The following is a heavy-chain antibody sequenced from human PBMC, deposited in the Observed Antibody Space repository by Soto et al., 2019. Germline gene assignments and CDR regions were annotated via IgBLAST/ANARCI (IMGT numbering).Heavy chain of an antibody. D-gene: IGHD6-6*01. CDR1: GFTFSNAW. CDR2: IKSKTDGGTT. J-gene: IGHJ2*01. V-gene: IGHV3-15*01. Sequence: GGSLRLSCAASGFTFSNAWMSWVRQAPGKGLEWVGRIKSKTDGGTTDYAAPVKVRFTISRDDSKNTLYLQMNSLKTEVPAVYYCTPMYAARPIYCYFDLWGRGTLVTVSS. CDR3: TPMYAARPIYCYFDL.